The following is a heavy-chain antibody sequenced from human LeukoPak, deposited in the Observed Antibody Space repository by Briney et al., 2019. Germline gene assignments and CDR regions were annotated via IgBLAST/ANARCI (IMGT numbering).Heavy chain of an antibody. CDR3: ARGMKYYDFWSGFGRGYMDV. Sequence: SETLSLTCTVSGGSISSYYWNWIRQPPGKGLEWIGNIFYSGTTDYNPSLKSRVTISVDTSKNQFSLKLSSVTAADTAVYYCARGMKYYDFWSGFGRGYMDVWGKGTTVTVSS. CDR1: GGSISSYY. J-gene: IGHJ6*03. V-gene: IGHV4-59*12. CDR2: IFYSGTT. D-gene: IGHD3-3*01.